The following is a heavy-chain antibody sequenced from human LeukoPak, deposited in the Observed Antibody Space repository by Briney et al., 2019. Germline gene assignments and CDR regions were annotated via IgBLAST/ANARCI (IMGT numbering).Heavy chain of an antibody. Sequence: SVKVSCKASGGTFSSYAISWVRQAPGQGLEWMGGIIPIFGTANYAQKFQGRVTITTDESTSTAYMELSSLRSEDTAVYYCARGGSEYYDILTGYPYWGQGTLVTVSS. CDR1: GGTFSSYA. V-gene: IGHV1-69*05. J-gene: IGHJ4*02. D-gene: IGHD3-9*01. CDR3: ARGGSEYYDILTGYPY. CDR2: IIPIFGTA.